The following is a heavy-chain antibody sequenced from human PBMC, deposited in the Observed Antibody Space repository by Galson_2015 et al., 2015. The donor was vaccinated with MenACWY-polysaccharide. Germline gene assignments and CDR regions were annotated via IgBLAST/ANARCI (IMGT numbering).Heavy chain of an antibody. V-gene: IGHV4-39*07. CDR1: GGSISRTSHY. J-gene: IGHJ5*02. CDR3: ARDSHYYGSGSFGWFDP. CDR2: IYDSGTT. D-gene: IGHD3-10*01. Sequence: SETLSLTCTVSGGSISRTSHYWGWVRQPPGKGLEWIGSIYDSGTTYYNPSLKGRVTISIDTSKNKFSLNVTSVTAADTAVYFCARDSHYYGSGSFGWFDPWGQGILVPVSS.